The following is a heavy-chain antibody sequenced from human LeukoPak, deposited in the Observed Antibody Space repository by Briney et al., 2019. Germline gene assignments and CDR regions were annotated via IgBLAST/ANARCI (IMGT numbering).Heavy chain of an antibody. J-gene: IGHJ4*02. CDR1: GGSISSYY. CDR3: ARVTGYMIEDYFDY. V-gene: IGHV4-59*01. D-gene: IGHD3-22*01. Sequence: TSETLSLTCTVSGGSISSYYWSWIRQPPGKGLEWIGYIYYSGSTNYNPSLKSRVTISVDTSKNQFSLRLRSVTAADTAVYYCARVTGYMIEDYFDYWGQGTLVTVSS. CDR2: IYYSGST.